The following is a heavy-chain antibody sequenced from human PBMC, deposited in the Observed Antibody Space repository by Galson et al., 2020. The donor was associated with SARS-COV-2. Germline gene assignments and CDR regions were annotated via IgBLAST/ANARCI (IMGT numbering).Heavy chain of an antibody. D-gene: IGHD2-21*01. CDR1: GFTFSNAW. CDR2: IKSKTDGGTT. V-gene: IGHV3-15*01. CDR3: TTYKKEIVVVIGSLQFYYYMDV. Sequence: GESLKISCAASGFTFSNAWMSWVRQAPGKGLEWVGRIKSKTDGGTTDYAAPVKGRFTISRDDSKNTLYLQMNSLKTEDTAVYYCTTYKKEIVVVIGSLQFYYYMDVWCKGITVIFSS. J-gene: IGHJ6*03.